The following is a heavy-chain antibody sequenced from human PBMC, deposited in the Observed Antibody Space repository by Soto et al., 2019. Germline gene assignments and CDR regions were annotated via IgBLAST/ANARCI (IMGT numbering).Heavy chain of an antibody. D-gene: IGHD6-19*01. J-gene: IGHJ4*02. CDR1: GFPFSCFG. CDR2: VSHDGRNT. CDR3: AKGGRQWLVTSDFNY. Sequence: SLRLSRAASGFPFSCFGLNWVRQAPGKGLEWVAVVSHDGRNTHYADSVKGRFTISRDSSKNTVSLEMTSLRAEDTAVYYCAKGGRQWLVTSDFNYWGQGALVTVSS. V-gene: IGHV3-30*18.